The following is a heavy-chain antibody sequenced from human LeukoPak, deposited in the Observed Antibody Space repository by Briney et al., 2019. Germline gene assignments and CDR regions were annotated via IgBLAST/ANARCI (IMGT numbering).Heavy chain of an antibody. CDR1: GFTFSDYY. D-gene: IGHD2-8*01. CDR3: ARDNNADY. J-gene: IGHJ4*02. Sequence: GGSLRLSCAASGFTFSDYYMSWIRQAPGKGLEWVSYISSSSSYTNYADSVKGRFTISRDNSRNTLYLLMNSLGPGDTAVYYCARDNNADYWGQGTLVTVSS. CDR2: ISSSSSYT. V-gene: IGHV3-11*06.